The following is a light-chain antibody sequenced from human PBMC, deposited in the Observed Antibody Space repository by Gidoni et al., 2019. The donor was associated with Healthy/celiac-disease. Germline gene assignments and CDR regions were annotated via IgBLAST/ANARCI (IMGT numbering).Light chain of an antibody. J-gene: IGKJ5*01. CDR1: QSVSSY. CDR3: QQRSIWPPIT. Sequence: ELVLTQSPATLSLSPGERATLSCRASQSVSSYLAWYQQKPGQAPRLLIFDASNRASGIPARFSGSGSGTDFTLTISSLEPEDFPVYFCQQRSIWPPITFGQGTRLEIK. V-gene: IGKV3-11*01. CDR2: DAS.